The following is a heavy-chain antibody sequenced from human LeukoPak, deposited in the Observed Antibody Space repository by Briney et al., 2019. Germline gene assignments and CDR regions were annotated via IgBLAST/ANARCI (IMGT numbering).Heavy chain of an antibody. CDR2: ISGSGGRT. Sequence: GGSLRLSCAASGFTFSTYAMSWVRQAPGKGLGWVSGISGSGGRTYYADSVKGRFTISRDNSKNTLYLQLNSLRAEDTAVYYCAKDWGAYYYDSSGYYSDYWGQGTLVTVSS. J-gene: IGHJ4*02. CDR1: GFTFSTYA. V-gene: IGHV3-23*01. CDR3: AKDWGAYYYDSSGYYSDY. D-gene: IGHD3-22*01.